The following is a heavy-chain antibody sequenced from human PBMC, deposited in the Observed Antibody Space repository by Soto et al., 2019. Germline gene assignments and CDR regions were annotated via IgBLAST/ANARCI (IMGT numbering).Heavy chain of an antibody. CDR2: INSDGSRT. CDR1: GFTFSSHW. D-gene: IGHD3-3*01. Sequence: QLGGSLRLSCAASGFTFSSHWMHWVRQAPGKGLVWVSRINSDGSRTGYADSVKGRFTISRDNAKNTLYLQMDSLRVEDTSVYFCARDRPDSSQNYYGFNPWGQGTLVTVSS. J-gene: IGHJ5*02. V-gene: IGHV3-74*01. CDR3: ARDRPDSSQNYYGFNP.